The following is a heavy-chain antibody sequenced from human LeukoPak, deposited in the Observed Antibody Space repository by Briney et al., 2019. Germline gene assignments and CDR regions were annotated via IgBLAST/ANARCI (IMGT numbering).Heavy chain of an antibody. CDR3: ARKTDRPGEVGRDRFYDL. Sequence: WGSLRLSCAASGFTFSAYEMTWVRLAPGKGLEWLSYISVGGNAMNYADSVRGRFTTSRDDAKNSVYLQMNSVRDEDTAIYYCARKTDRPGEVGRDRFYDLWGRGTMVTVSS. V-gene: IGHV3-48*03. CDR2: ISVGGNAM. D-gene: IGHD2-15*01. CDR1: GFTFSAYE. J-gene: IGHJ2*01.